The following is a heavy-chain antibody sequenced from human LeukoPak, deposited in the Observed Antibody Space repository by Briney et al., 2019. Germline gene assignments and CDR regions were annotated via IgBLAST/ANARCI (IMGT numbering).Heavy chain of an antibody. CDR2: MNPNSGNT. J-gene: IGHJ6*02. V-gene: IGHV1-8*01. Sequence: ASVKVSCKASGYTFTDYDINWVRQATGQGLEWMGWMNPNSGNTGYTQKFQGRVTMTRNTSISTAYMELSSLRSEDTVVYYCARAELGSSSWYYYYYYGMDVWGQGTTVTVSS. D-gene: IGHD6-13*01. CDR3: ARAELGSSSWYYYYYYGMDV. CDR1: GYTFTDYD.